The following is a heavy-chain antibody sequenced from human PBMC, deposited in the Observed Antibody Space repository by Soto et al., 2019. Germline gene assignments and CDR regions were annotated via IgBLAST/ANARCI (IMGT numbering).Heavy chain of an antibody. D-gene: IGHD6-13*01. J-gene: IGHJ6*02. V-gene: IGHV1-69*01. CDR1: GGTFSSFA. CDR2: IMPILGTP. CDR3: ARGNGMDV. Sequence: QVQLVQSGAEVKKPGSSVKVSCKASGGTFSSFAINWMRQAPGQGLQWMGGIMPILGTPNYAQRFQGRVTITAGGSTSTSYLELSSVSSEDTAVYYCARGNGMDVWGQGTSVTVSS.